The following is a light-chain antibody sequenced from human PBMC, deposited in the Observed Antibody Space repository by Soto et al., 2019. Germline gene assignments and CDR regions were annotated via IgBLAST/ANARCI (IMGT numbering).Light chain of an antibody. CDR1: QTFKTF. J-gene: IGKJ5*01. CDR3: QQYTGPPTT. V-gene: IGKV3-11*01. Sequence: EIVLTQSQATLSLSPGERATLSSRAIQTFKTFLVWYQQRPGQAPMHPIYGASTRAAGIPARFSGSGSGTDFTLTITRLEPEDSAVYFCQQYTGPPTTFGPGTRLEIK. CDR2: GAS.